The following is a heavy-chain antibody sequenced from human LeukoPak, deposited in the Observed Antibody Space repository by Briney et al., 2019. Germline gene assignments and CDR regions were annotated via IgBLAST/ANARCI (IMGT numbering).Heavy chain of an antibody. Sequence: ASVKVSCKASGYTFTSYDINWVRQATGQGLEWMGWMNPNSGHTGYAQKFQGRVTMTRHSSISTAYMELSSLRSEDTAVYYCSTSESSGRDYWGQGTLVTVSS. CDR2: MNPNSGHT. J-gene: IGHJ4*02. CDR3: STSESSGRDY. D-gene: IGHD1-26*01. V-gene: IGHV1-8*01. CDR1: GYTFTSYD.